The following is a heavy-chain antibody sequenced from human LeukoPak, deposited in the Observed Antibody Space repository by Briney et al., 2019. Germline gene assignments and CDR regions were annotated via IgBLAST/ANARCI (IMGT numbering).Heavy chain of an antibody. CDR3: ARDLSRDGTLDY. Sequence: GGSLRLSCAASGFTFSSYAMHWVRQAPGKGLEWVAVISYDGSNKYYADSVKGRFTISRDNSKNTLYLQMNSLRAEDTAVYYCARDLSRDGTLDYWGQGTLVTVSS. V-gene: IGHV3-30*04. CDR2: ISYDGSNK. J-gene: IGHJ4*02. D-gene: IGHD5-24*01. CDR1: GFTFSSYA.